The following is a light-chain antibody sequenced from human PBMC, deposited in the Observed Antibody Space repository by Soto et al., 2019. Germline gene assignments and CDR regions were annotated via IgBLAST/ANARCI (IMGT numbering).Light chain of an antibody. Sequence: QSALTQPASVSGSPGQSITISCTGTTSDICDYNYVSWYQHLPDKVPKLIISLVSNRPSGVSNRFSGSKSGNTASLTISGLQAEDEGDYYCTSWGIFGPGTKLTVL. CDR3: TSWGI. V-gene: IGLV2-14*01. CDR1: TSDICDYNY. J-gene: IGLJ1*01. CDR2: LVS.